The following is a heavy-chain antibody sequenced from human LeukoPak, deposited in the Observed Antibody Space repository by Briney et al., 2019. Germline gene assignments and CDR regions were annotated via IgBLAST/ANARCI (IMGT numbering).Heavy chain of an antibody. CDR3: ASSVGYDSSGYYYVGAFDI. CDR1: GDSVSSNSAA. V-gene: IGHV6-1*01. CDR2: TYYRSKWYN. D-gene: IGHD3-22*01. Sequence: SQTLSLTCAISGDSVSSNSAAWNWIRQSPSRGLEWLGRTYYRSKWYNDYAVSVKSRITINPDTSKNQFSLQLNSVTPEDTAVYYCASSVGYDSSGYYYVGAFDIWGQGTMVTVSS. J-gene: IGHJ3*02.